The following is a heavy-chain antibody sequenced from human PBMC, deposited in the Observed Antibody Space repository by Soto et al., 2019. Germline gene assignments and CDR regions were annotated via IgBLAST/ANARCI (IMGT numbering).Heavy chain of an antibody. CDR1: GGSISSYY. D-gene: IGHD1-20*01. CDR2: IYYSGST. CDR3: ARPRSYNPWGAFDI. J-gene: IGHJ3*02. V-gene: IGHV4-59*01. Sequence: PSETLSLTCTVSGGSISSYYWSWIRQPPGKGLEWIGYIYYSGSTNYNPSLKSRVTISVDTSKNQFSLKLSSVTAADTAVYYCARPRSYNPWGAFDIWGQGTMVTVSS.